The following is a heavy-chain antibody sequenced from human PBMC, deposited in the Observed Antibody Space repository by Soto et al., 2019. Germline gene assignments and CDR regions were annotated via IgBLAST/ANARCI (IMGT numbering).Heavy chain of an antibody. J-gene: IGHJ6*02. D-gene: IGHD3-3*01. Sequence: GGSLRLSCVASGFAFATYAMTWVRQAPGKGLEWVSAISGSDGSIYYADSVKGRFAISRDNSKNTLYLQMSSLRGEDTATYYCVKDWSGDKCPCMDVWGQGTTVTVSS. CDR2: ISGSDGSI. V-gene: IGHV3-23*01. CDR1: GFAFATYA. CDR3: VKDWSGDKCPCMDV.